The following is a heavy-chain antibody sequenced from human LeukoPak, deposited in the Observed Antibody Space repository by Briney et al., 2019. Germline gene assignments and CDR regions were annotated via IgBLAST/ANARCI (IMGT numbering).Heavy chain of an antibody. Sequence: GGSLRLSCAASGFTFSSYSMHWVRQAPGKGLEWVSSISSSSSYIYYADSVKGRFTISRDNAKNSLYLQMNSLRAEDTAVYYCARDYYGSGPGGYWGQGTLVTVSS. D-gene: IGHD3-10*01. J-gene: IGHJ4*02. V-gene: IGHV3-21*01. CDR3: ARDYYGSGPGGY. CDR2: ISSSSSYI. CDR1: GFTFSSYS.